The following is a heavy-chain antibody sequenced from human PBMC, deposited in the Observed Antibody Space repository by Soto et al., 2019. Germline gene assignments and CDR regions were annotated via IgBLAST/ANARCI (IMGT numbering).Heavy chain of an antibody. J-gene: IGHJ6*02. V-gene: IGHV3-33*07. CDR2: IWYGGSNE. Sequence: PGGSLRLSCIASGFTFSRFGMTWVRQAPGKGLEWVSIIWYGGSNEYYVDSVKGRFTISRDNSKNTLSLQMNSLRAEDTAVYYCARDRWEFQLFYYGLDVWGQGTTVTVSS. D-gene: IGHD1-26*01. CDR3: ARDRWEFQLFYYGLDV. CDR1: GFTFSRFG.